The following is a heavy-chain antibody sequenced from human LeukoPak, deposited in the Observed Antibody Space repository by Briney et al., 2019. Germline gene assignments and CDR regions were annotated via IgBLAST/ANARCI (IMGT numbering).Heavy chain of an antibody. V-gene: IGHV4-39*07. CDR2: IYYTGST. Sequence: AETLSLTCQVSGGSIRNSNYYWAWIRQPPGKGLEWIGSIYYTGSTYYNPSLKSRFTISVDTSKNRFSLRLSSVTAADTAVYFCARGGYYGSLDIWGQGTMVTVSS. J-gene: IGHJ3*02. CDR1: GGSIRNSNYY. CDR3: ARGGYYGSLDI. D-gene: IGHD3-10*01.